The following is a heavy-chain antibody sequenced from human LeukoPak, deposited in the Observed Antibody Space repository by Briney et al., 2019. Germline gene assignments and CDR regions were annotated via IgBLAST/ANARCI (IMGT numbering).Heavy chain of an antibody. D-gene: IGHD3-22*01. CDR2: IYSDGGTSFAGNT. Sequence: PGGSLRLSCAASGFTFSSYAMSWVRQAPGQGLEWVSVIYSDGGTSFAGNTYYADSVEGRFTVSRDNSKNTLYLQMNSLKTEDTAVYYCTTPERYYYDTSDFYGSPYWGQGTLVTVSS. V-gene: IGHV3-23*03. CDR3: TTPERYYYDTSDFYGSPY. J-gene: IGHJ4*02. CDR1: GFTFSSYA.